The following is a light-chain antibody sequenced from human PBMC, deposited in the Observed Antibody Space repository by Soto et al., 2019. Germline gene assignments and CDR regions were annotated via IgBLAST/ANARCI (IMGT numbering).Light chain of an antibody. CDR3: QQSYSSPLT. CDR1: QTITNH. V-gene: IGKV1-39*01. CDR2: AAS. Sequence: DIQLTQSPSSLSASVGYRVSITCRASQTITNHLSWYQQKPGKAPKLLIYAASSLQSGVPLRFSGSGSGTDFTLTISSLQFEDFATYYCQQSYSSPLTFGGGTKVEIK. J-gene: IGKJ4*01.